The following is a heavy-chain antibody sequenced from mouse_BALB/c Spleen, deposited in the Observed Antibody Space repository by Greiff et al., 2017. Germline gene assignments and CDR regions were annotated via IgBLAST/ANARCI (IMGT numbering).Heavy chain of an antibody. CDR2: ISDGGSYT. D-gene: IGHD2-1*01. Sequence: EVKLVESGGGLVKPGGSLKLSCAASGFTFSDYYMYWVRQTPEKRLEWVATISDGGSYTYYPDSVKGRFTISRDNAKNNLYLQMSSLKSEDTAMYYCARGEGYGNSAWFAYWGQGTLVTVSA. V-gene: IGHV5-4*02. CDR1: GFTFSDYY. CDR3: ARGEGYGNSAWFAY. J-gene: IGHJ3*01.